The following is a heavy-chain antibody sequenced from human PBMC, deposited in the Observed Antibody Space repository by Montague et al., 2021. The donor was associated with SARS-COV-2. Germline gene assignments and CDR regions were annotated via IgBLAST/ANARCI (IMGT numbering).Heavy chain of an antibody. D-gene: IGHD1-26*01. Sequence: SETLSLTCTVSGDSISSYYWTWIRQPPGKGLEWIGYIYYSGTTNYNPSLKGRVTISVDTSKNQFTLKLSSVTAADTAVYYCARHTSATHSCFDSWGQGILVTVSS. V-gene: IGHV4-59*08. CDR2: IYYSGTT. J-gene: IGHJ4*02. CDR1: GDSISSYY. CDR3: ARHTSATHSCFDS.